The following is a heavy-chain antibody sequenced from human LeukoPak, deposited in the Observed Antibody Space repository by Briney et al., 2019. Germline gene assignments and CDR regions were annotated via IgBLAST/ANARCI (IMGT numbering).Heavy chain of an antibody. V-gene: IGHV4-39*07. D-gene: IGHD1-26*01. CDR3: ARDPGITSSGRFDP. CDR1: GGSISDSYY. Sequence: SETLSLTCTVSGGSISDSYYWGWIRQPPGKGLEWIGNLYYSGHTYFNPSLQSRVTISLDTSKNQFSLKLSSVTAADTAVYYCARDPGITSSGRFDPWGQGTLVTVSS. J-gene: IGHJ5*02. CDR2: LYYSGHT.